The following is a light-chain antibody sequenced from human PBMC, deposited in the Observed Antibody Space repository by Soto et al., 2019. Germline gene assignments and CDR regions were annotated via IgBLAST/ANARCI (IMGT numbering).Light chain of an antibody. CDR3: QQYNSYSRT. V-gene: IGKV3-15*01. CDR2: GAS. CDR1: ESVSSN. Sequence: EVVMTQSPATLSVSPGERATLSCRASESVSSNLAWYQQKPGQGPRLLIYGASTRATGIPARFSGSGSGTEFTLTVSSLQPDDFATYYCQQYNSYSRTFGQGTKVDIK. J-gene: IGKJ1*01.